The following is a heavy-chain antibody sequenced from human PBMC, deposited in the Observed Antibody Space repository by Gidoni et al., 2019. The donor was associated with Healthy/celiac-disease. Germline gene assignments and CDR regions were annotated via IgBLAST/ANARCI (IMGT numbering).Heavy chain of an antibody. Sequence: EVQLVESGGGLVQPGGSLKLSCAASGFTFSGSAMHWFRQASGKGLEWVGRIRSKANSYATAYAASVKGRFTISRDDSKNTAYLQMNSLKTEDTAVYYCTRPYYGSGSYYTDDYWGQGTLVTVSS. D-gene: IGHD3-10*01. J-gene: IGHJ4*02. V-gene: IGHV3-73*02. CDR2: IRSKANSYAT. CDR1: GFTFSGSA. CDR3: TRPYYGSGSYYTDDY.